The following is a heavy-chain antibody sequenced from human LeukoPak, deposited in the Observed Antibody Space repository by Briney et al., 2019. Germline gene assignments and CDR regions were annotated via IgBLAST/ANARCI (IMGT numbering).Heavy chain of an antibody. V-gene: IGHV1-46*01. J-gene: IGHJ4*02. Sequence: ASVKVSCKASGYTFTSYYMHWVRQAPGQGLEWMGIINPSGGSTSYAQEFQGRVTMTRDMSTSTVYMELSSLRSDDTAVYYCARDLLQYFDWLTMAGYWGQGTLVSVSS. D-gene: IGHD3-9*01. CDR1: GYTFTSYY. CDR2: INPSGGST. CDR3: ARDLLQYFDWLTMAGY.